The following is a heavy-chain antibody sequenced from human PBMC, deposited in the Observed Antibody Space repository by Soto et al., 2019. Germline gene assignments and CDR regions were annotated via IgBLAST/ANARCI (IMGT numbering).Heavy chain of an antibody. V-gene: IGHV3-48*02. CDR2: ITSSGTI. J-gene: IGHJ4*02. D-gene: IGHD3-22*01. CDR1: GFTFSSCT. Sequence: SGGSLRLSCAASGFTFSSCTMKWVRQSPGKGLEWVSYITSSGTIYYADSVKGRFTISRDNAKNSLYLQMNSLRDEDTAVYYCARDDSSGYYVLPLDYWGQGTLVTVSS. CDR3: ARDDSSGYYVLPLDY.